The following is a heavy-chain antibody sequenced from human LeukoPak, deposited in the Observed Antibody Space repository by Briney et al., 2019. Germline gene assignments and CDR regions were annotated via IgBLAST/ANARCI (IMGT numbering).Heavy chain of an antibody. Sequence: GGSLRLSCAASGFIFSDYAMHWVRQSPGKGLGWVAVLSYDGSRTYYADSVKGRLTISRDNSRNRVYLQMTSLATEDTAIYYCARDWGFDSWGQGTLVTVSS. D-gene: IGHD7-27*01. CDR3: ARDWGFDS. J-gene: IGHJ4*02. CDR1: GFIFSDYA. V-gene: IGHV3-30*16. CDR2: LSYDGSRT.